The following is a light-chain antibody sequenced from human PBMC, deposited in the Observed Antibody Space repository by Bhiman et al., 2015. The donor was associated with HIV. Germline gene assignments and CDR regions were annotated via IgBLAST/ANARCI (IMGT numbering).Light chain of an antibody. CDR3: SSYTSSSTYV. Sequence: QSALTQSASVSGSPGQSITISCTGTSSDVGGYNYVSWCQQHPGKAPKLMIYDVSNRPSGVSNRFSGSKSGNTASLTISGLQTEDEADYYCSSYTSSSTYVFGSGTKVTVL. CDR2: DVS. V-gene: IGLV2-14*03. J-gene: IGLJ1*01. CDR1: SSDVGGYNY.